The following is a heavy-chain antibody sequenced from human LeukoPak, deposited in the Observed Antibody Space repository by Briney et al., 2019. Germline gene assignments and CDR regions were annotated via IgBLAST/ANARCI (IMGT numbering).Heavy chain of an antibody. CDR3: ARSYGSYYFDY. CDR1: GDRVSSNSAA. D-gene: IGHD1-26*01. J-gene: IGHJ4*02. Sequence: SQTLSLTCAISGDRVSSNSAAWNWIRLSPSRGLEWLGRTYYRSKWYNEYAVSVKSRITINPDTSKNQFSLQLNSVTPEDTAVYYCARSYGSYYFDYWGQGALVTVSS. V-gene: IGHV6-1*01. CDR2: TYYRSKWYN.